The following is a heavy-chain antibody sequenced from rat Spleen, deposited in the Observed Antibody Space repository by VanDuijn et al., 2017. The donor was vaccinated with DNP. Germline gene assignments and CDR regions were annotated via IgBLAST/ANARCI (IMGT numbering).Heavy chain of an antibody. Sequence: EVQLVESGGGLLQPGRSLKLPCAASGFTFSDYAMVWVRQAPKKGLEWVATISYDGFRTYHRDSVKGRFTIPRDNSKSTRYLQMDSLRSEDTATYYCARHEEQPWFAYWGQGVLVTVSS. V-gene: IGHV5-17*01. CDR2: ISYDGFRT. CDR3: ARHEEQPWFAY. D-gene: IGHD1-5*01. CDR1: GFTFSDYA. J-gene: IGHJ2*01.